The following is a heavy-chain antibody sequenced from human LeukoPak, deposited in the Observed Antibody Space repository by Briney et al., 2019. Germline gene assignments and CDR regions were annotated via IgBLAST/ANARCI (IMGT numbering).Heavy chain of an antibody. CDR3: ARDDDGDYALYYYGMDV. V-gene: IGHV3-23*01. D-gene: IGHD4-17*01. Sequence: GGSLRLSCAASGFTFSSYAMSWVRQAPGKGLEWVSGISGSGGSTYYADSVKGRFTISRDNSKNTLYLQMNSLRAEDTAVYYCARDDDGDYALYYYGMDVWGQGTTVTVSS. CDR1: GFTFSSYA. CDR2: ISGSGGST. J-gene: IGHJ6*02.